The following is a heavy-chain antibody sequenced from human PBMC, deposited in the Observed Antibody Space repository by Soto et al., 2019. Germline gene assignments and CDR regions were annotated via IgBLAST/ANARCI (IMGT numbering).Heavy chain of an antibody. CDR1: GGSVSSESHY. CDR3: ARDPYEFRSGSYYFGMEV. J-gene: IGHJ6*02. D-gene: IGHD3-3*01. CDR2: IYYTGST. V-gene: IGHV4-61*01. Sequence: QVQLQESGPGLVKPSETLSLTCTVSGGSVSSESHYWSWIRQTPGKGLEWIGYIYYTGSTNYNPFLKGRVTESVDTSRDQVSLRLRFVTRADTAVYYCARDPYEFRSGSYYFGMEVLGQRTKVTVSS.